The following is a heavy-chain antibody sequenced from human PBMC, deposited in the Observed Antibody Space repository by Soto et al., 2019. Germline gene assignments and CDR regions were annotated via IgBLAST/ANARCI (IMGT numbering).Heavy chain of an antibody. V-gene: IGHV3-15*07. CDR3: TTLSYNPYYYYYYGMDV. J-gene: IGHJ6*02. CDR2: IKSKTDGGTT. CDR1: GFTFSNAW. D-gene: IGHD2-8*01. Sequence: GGSLRLSCAASGFTFSNAWMNWVRQAPGKGLEWVGRIKSKTDGGTTDYAAPVKGRFTISRDDSKNTLYLQMNSLKTEDTAVYYCTTLSYNPYYYYYYGMDVWGQGTTVTVSS.